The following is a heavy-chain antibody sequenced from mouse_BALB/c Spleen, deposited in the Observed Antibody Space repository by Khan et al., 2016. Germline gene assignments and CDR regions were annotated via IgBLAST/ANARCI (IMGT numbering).Heavy chain of an antibody. CDR1: GYTFSNYW. CDR2: ILPGSGSA. CDR3: ARGKLPDY. Sequence: VELVESGAELMKPGASVQISCKATGYTFSNYWIEWVKQRPGHGLEWIGEILPGSGSANYNEKFKGKATFTADSPSNTAYMQLSSLTSDDSAVYYCARGKLPDYWGQGTTLTVSS. V-gene: IGHV1-9*01. J-gene: IGHJ2*01. D-gene: IGHD1-1*01.